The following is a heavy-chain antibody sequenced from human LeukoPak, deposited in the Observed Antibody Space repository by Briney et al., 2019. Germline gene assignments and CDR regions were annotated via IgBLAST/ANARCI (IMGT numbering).Heavy chain of an antibody. Sequence: SETLSLTCTVSGGSISSYYWSWIRQSPGKGLEWIAYIYYTGRTNYNPSLKSRVTISVDTSKNQFSLILSSVTTADTAVYYCAREVVAAAGTVDYWGQGTLVTVSS. D-gene: IGHD6-13*01. CDR2: IYYTGRT. J-gene: IGHJ4*02. CDR3: AREVVAAAGTVDY. V-gene: IGHV4-59*01. CDR1: GGSISSYY.